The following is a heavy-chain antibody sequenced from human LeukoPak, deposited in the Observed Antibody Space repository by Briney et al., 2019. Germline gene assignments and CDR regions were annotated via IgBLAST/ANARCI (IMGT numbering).Heavy chain of an antibody. CDR1: GYTFTSYA. J-gene: IGHJ6*03. Sequence: ASVKVSCKASGYTFTSYAMNWVRHAPGQGLEWMGWINTNTGNPTYAQGFTGRFVFSLDTSVSTAYPQISSLKAEDTAVYYCASKGAAAGANYYYYYYMDVWGKGTTVTVSS. CDR3: ASKGAAAGANYYYYYYMDV. V-gene: IGHV7-4-1*02. CDR2: INTNTGNP. D-gene: IGHD6-13*01.